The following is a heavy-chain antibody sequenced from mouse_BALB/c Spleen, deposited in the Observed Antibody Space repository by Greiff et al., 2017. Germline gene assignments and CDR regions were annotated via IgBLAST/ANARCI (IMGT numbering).Heavy chain of an antibody. Sequence: EVKLMESGAELVKPGASVKLSCPASGFNIKATYMHWVKQRPEQCLEWIGRIDPANGNTKYDPKFQGKATITADTSSNTAYLQLSSLTSEDTAVYYCARDGYYRSWFAYWGQGTLVTVSA. CDR1: GFNIKATY. J-gene: IGHJ3*01. D-gene: IGHD2-3*01. CDR2: IDPANGNT. CDR3: ARDGYYRSWFAY. V-gene: IGHV14-3*02.